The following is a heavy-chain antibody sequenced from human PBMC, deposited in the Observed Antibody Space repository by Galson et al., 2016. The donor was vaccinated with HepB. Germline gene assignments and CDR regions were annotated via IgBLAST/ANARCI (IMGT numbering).Heavy chain of an antibody. V-gene: IGHV3-30*03. CDR3: ARSNLGSGIHAYFYGMDV. Sequence: SLRLSCAASEFTFNNYGMHWVRQVPGKGLEWVAVISYDGNNKFYADSVKGRFTISRDNSKNTLSLQMNSLRAEDTALYYCARSNLGSGIHAYFYGMDVWGQGTSFTVSS. D-gene: IGHD3-10*01. CDR1: EFTFNNYG. J-gene: IGHJ6*02. CDR2: ISYDGNNK.